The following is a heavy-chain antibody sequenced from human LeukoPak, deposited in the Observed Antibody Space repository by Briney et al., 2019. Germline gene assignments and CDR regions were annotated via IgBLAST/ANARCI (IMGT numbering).Heavy chain of an antibody. D-gene: IGHD3-10*01. CDR2: ISAYNGNT. Sequence: ASVKVSCKASGYTFTSYGISWVRQAPGQGLEWMGWISAYNGNTNYAQKLQGRVTMTTDTSTSTAYMELRSLRSDDTAVYYCARVTYYYGSGSQSDWGQGTLVTVSS. CDR3: ARVTYYYGSGSQSD. J-gene: IGHJ4*02. V-gene: IGHV1-18*01. CDR1: GYTFTSYG.